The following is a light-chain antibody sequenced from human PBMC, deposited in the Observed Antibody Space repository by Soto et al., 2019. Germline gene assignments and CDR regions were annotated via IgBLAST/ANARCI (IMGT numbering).Light chain of an antibody. Sequence: QSALTQPASVSGSPGQSITISCTGTSSDIGAYDYVSWYQQHPGKAPKLLIYRVINRPSGVSSRFSGSKSGNTASLTISGLQAEDEADYYCSSYTSMTTLVFGTGTKLTVL. CDR3: SSYTSMTTLV. V-gene: IGLV2-14*01. J-gene: IGLJ1*01. CDR2: RVI. CDR1: SSDIGAYDY.